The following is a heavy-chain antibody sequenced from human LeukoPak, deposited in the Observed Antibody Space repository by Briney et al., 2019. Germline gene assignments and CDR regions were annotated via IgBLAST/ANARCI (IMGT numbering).Heavy chain of an antibody. CDR2: FDPEVGKT. J-gene: IGHJ5*02. CDR1: GYSLTALS. V-gene: IGHV1-24*01. CDR3: ARAAMGIVGSAGFDP. D-gene: IGHD1-26*01. Sequence: ASVKVSCKVSGYSLTALSMHWVRQAPGKGLEWMGGFDPEVGKTMYAEKLDGRLTVTDDTSTDTAYMQLSSLRLEDTAVYYCARAAMGIVGSAGFDPWGQGTLVTVSS.